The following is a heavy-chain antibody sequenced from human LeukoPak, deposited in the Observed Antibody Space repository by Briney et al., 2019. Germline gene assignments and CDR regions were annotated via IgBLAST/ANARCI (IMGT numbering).Heavy chain of an antibody. CDR3: ARQLRPLYYYEGGY. V-gene: IGHV1-18*01. D-gene: IGHD3-22*01. CDR1: GYTFTSYG. CDR2: ISAYNGNT. Sequence: ASVKVSCKASGYTFTSYGISWVRQAPGQGLEWMGWISAYNGNTNYAQKLQGRVTMTTDTSTSTAYMELRSLRSDDTAVYYCARQLRPLYYYEGGYWGQGTLVTVSS. J-gene: IGHJ4*02.